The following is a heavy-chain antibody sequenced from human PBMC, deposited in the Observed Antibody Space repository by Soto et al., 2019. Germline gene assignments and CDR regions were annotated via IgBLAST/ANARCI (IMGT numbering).Heavy chain of an antibody. D-gene: IGHD2-15*01. CDR3: ASLYCSGDSCYWDY. V-gene: IGHV4-59*01. J-gene: IGHJ4*02. Sequence: PSETLSLTCTVSGGSISIYYWSWIRQPPGKGLEWIGNIYNSGSTNYNPSLKSRVTVSVDTSRHQFSLKLSSVTAADTAMYYCASLYCSGDSCYWDYWGQGTLVTAPQ. CDR1: GGSISIYY. CDR2: IYNSGST.